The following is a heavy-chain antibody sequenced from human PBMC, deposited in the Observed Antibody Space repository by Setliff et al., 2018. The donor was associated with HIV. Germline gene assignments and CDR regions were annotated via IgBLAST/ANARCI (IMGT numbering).Heavy chain of an antibody. J-gene: IGHJ6*03. CDR2: INTANGNT. V-gene: IGHV1-3*03. Sequence: ASVKVSCKASGYTFRTYGIHWMRQAPGQRLEYLGWINTANGNTKYSQDLQGRVSITSDTSASTSYMELSSLRSQDMAVYYCARGPLFGDQYYPYHYMDVWGKGTTVNVSS. CDR3: ARGPLFGDQYYPYHYMDV. D-gene: IGHD3-3*01. CDR1: GYTFRTYG.